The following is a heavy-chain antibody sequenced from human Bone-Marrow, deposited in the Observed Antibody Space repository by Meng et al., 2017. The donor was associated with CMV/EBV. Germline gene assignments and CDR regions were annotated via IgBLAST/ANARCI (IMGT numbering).Heavy chain of an antibody. V-gene: IGHV3-53*01. CDR2: IYSGGST. J-gene: IGHJ4*02. Sequence: GESLKISCAASGFTFSSYEMNWVRQAPGKGLEWVSVIYSGGSTYYADSVKGRFTISRDNSKNTLYLQMNSLRAEDTAVYYCARDGHSSVDYWGQGTLVTVSS. CDR3: ARDGHSSVDY. CDR1: GFTFSSYE. D-gene: IGHD3-22*01.